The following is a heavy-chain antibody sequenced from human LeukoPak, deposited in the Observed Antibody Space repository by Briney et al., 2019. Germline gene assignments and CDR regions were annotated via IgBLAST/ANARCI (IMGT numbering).Heavy chain of an antibody. CDR1: GYTFNDYY. V-gene: IGHV1-2*02. CDR3: ARFVLPGGDYYYYYYMDV. D-gene: IGHD4-17*01. CDR2: INPDSGGT. Sequence: ASVKVSCKASGYTFNDYYMHWVRQAPGQGLEWMGRINPDSGGTDYAQKFQGRVTMTRDTSITTAYMDLDRLRSDDTAVYYCARFVLPGGDYYYYYYMDVWGKGTTVTVSS. J-gene: IGHJ6*03.